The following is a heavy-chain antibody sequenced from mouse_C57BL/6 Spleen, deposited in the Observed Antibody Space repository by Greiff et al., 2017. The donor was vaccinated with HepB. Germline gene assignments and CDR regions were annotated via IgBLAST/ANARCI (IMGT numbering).Heavy chain of an antibody. CDR2: IDPSDSYT. D-gene: IGHD2-3*01. Sequence: QVQLQQPGAELVKPGASVKLSCKASGYTFTSYWMQWVKQRPGQGLEWIGEIDPSDSYTNYNQKFKGKATLTVDTSSSTAYMQLSSLTSEDSAVYYCASDGYSRDYAMDYWGQGTSVTVSS. CDR3: ASDGYSRDYAMDY. V-gene: IGHV1-50*01. J-gene: IGHJ4*01. CDR1: GYTFTSYW.